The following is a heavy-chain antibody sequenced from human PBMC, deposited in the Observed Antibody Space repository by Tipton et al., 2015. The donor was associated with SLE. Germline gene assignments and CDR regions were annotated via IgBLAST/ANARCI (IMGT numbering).Heavy chain of an antibody. Sequence: TLSLTCAVYGGSFSGFYWTWIRQPPGKGLEWIGDIIHSGATNYNPSLKSRVTISVDTSKNQFSLNLTSVAAADTAVYYCARAPGLERDYYYYYYMDVWGKGTTVTVSS. CDR3: ARAPGLERDYYYYYYMDV. CDR2: IIHSGAT. J-gene: IGHJ6*03. V-gene: IGHV4-34*12. D-gene: IGHD3/OR15-3a*01. CDR1: GGSFSGFY.